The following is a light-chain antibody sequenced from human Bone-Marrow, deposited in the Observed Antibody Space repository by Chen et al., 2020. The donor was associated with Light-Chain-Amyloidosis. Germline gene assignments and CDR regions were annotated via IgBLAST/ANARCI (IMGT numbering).Light chain of an antibody. J-gene: IGLJ3*02. CDR1: NIETKS. CDR2: DDS. CDR3: QVWDSSSDHWV. V-gene: IGLV3-21*02. Sequence: SYVLTQPPSVSFAPGQTARITCERNNIETKSVHWYQQRPGQAPGVVVYDDSERPSGIPERFSGSNSGNTATLTISRVEAGDEADYYCQVWDSSSDHWVFGGGTKLTVV.